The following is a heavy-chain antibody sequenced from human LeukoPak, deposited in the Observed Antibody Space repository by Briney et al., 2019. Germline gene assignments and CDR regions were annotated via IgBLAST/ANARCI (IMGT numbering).Heavy chain of an antibody. J-gene: IGHJ2*01. CDR2: ISESSVYI. V-gene: IGHV3-21*01. CDR1: GFTFSSYI. CDR3: ARGVARHWYFDL. Sequence: GGSLRLSCAGSGFTFSSYIMNWVRHAPGKGLEWVSSISESSVYINYADSVKGRFTISRDNAKYSLYLQMTSLRDEDTAVYYCARGVARHWYFDLWGRGTPVTVSP. D-gene: IGHD2-15*01.